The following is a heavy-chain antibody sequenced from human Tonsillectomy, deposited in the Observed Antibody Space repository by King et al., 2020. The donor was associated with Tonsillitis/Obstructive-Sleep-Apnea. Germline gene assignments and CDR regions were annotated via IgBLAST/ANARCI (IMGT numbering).Heavy chain of an antibody. CDR3: AKNYYDSSGPSYFYYYMDV. Sequence: VQLVESGGGLVQPGGSPRLSCAASGFTFNTYAMSWVRQAPGKGLEGVSAISSSGGSTYYADSAKGRFTISRDNSKNTLYLQMNSLRAEDTAVYYCAKNYYDSSGPSYFYYYMDVWGRGTTVTVSS. V-gene: IGHV3-23*04. J-gene: IGHJ6*03. CDR1: GFTFNTYA. CDR2: ISSSGGST. D-gene: IGHD3-22*01.